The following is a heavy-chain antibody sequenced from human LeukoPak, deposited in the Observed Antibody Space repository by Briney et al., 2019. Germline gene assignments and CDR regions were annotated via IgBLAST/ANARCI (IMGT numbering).Heavy chain of an antibody. CDR3: ARPPYYYGSGSYYFHYYYYMDV. J-gene: IGHJ6*03. Sequence: GGSLRLSCAASGFTFSSYWMHWVRQAPGKGLVWVSRINSDGSSTGYADSVKGRFTISRDNAKNTLYLQMNSLRAEDTAVYYCARPPYYYGSGSYYFHYYYYMDVWGKGTTVTVSS. V-gene: IGHV3-74*01. D-gene: IGHD3-10*01. CDR2: INSDGSST. CDR1: GFTFSSYW.